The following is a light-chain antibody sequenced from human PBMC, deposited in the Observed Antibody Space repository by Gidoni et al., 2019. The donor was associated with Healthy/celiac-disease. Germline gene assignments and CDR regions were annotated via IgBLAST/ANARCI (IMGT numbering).Light chain of an antibody. Sequence: DIQMTQSPSSLSASVGDRVTITCQASQDISNYLNWYQQKPGKAPKLLIYEASNLETGVPSRFSGSGSGTDFTFTISSLQPEDIATYYCQQYDNLPLTFXGXTKVXIK. J-gene: IGKJ4*01. CDR3: QQYDNLPLT. CDR2: EAS. V-gene: IGKV1-33*01. CDR1: QDISNY.